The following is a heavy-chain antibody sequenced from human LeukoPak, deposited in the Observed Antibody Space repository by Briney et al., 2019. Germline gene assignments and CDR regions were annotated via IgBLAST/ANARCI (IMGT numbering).Heavy chain of an antibody. J-gene: IGHJ4*02. Sequence: SETLSLTCTVSGGSISSSSYYWGWIRQPPGKGLEWIGGIYYSGSTYYNPSLKSRVTISVDTSKNQFSLKLSSVTAADTAVYYCARLGIQNFDYWGQGTLVTVSS. CDR2: IYYSGST. CDR3: ARLGIQNFDY. D-gene: IGHD7-27*01. CDR1: GGSISSSSYY. V-gene: IGHV4-39*01.